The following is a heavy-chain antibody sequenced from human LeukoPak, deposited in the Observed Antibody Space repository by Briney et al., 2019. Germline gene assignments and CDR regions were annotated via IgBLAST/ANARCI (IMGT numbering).Heavy chain of an antibody. CDR3: ARDPSYGFDY. V-gene: IGHV3-30-3*01. Sequence: PGRSPRLSCAASGFTFSSYAMHWVRQAPGKGLEWVAVISYDGSNKYYADSVKGRFTISRDNSKNTLYLQMNSLRAEDTAVYYCARDPSYGFDYWGQGTLVTVSS. D-gene: IGHD1-26*01. CDR2: ISYDGSNK. J-gene: IGHJ4*02. CDR1: GFTFSSYA.